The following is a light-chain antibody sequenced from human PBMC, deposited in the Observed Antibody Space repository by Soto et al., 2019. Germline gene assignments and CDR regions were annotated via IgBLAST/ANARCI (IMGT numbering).Light chain of an antibody. V-gene: IGLV2-14*01. J-gene: IGLJ1*01. CDR1: SSDIGGYNY. CDR3: STYTSRSSSTYV. Sequence: SALNEPASVFGSPGQSITISCNGNSSDIGGYNYVSWYQQPPGKAPKLMIYDVSNRPSGVSNRFSGSKSGNTASLTISGLQAEDEADYYCSTYTSRSSSTYVFGTGTKVTVL. CDR2: DVS.